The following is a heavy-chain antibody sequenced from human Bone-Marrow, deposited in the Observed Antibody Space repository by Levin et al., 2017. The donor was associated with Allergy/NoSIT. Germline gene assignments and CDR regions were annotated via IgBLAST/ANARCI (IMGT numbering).Heavy chain of an antibody. Sequence: LKISCTVSGFTFSIYSINWVRQAPGKGLEWVSSISSSGSDMYYVDSVRGRFTISRDNAKNSLTLQMNSLRAEDTAVYYCARGIIGDVRVAHKEAFDIWGQGTMVSVSS. CDR3: ARGIIGDVRVAHKEAFDI. J-gene: IGHJ3*02. CDR1: GFTFSIYS. V-gene: IGHV3-21*01. D-gene: IGHD2-8*02. CDR2: ISSSGSDM.